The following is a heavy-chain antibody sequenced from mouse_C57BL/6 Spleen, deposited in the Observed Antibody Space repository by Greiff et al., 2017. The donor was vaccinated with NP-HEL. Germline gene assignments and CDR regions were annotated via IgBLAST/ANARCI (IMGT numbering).Heavy chain of an antibody. D-gene: IGHD1-1*01. V-gene: IGHV1-31*01. Sequence: VQLQQSGPELVKPGASVKISCKASGYSFTGYYMHWVKQSHGNILDWIGYIYPYNGVSSYNQKFKGKATLTVDQSSSTAYMELRSLTSEDSAVYYCARSPDYYGSGYWYFDVWGTGTTVTVSS. J-gene: IGHJ1*03. CDR1: GYSFTGYY. CDR3: ARSPDYYGSGYWYFDV. CDR2: IYPYNGVS.